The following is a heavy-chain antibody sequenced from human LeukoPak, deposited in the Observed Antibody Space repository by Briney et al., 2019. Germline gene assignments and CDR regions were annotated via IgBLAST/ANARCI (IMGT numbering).Heavy chain of an antibody. CDR1: GGSISSGGYY. CDR2: IYYSGST. CDR3: ARSDYGGNSRFDY. Sequence: SQTLSLTCTVSGGSISSGGYYWSWIRQHPGKGLEWIGNIYYSGSTYYNPSLKSRVTISVDMSKNQFSLKLSSVTAADTAVYYCARSDYGGNSRFDYWGQGTLVTVSS. V-gene: IGHV4-31*03. D-gene: IGHD4-23*01. J-gene: IGHJ4*02.